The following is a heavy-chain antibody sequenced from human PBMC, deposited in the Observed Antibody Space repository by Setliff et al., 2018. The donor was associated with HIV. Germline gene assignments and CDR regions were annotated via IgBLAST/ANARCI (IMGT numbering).Heavy chain of an antibody. CDR3: ARGQSNSWYVKVPYYMDV. Sequence: ASVKVSCKASGYRFSSYGISWVRQAPGQGLEWMGWISAYNGNTKYTQKFQGRVTMTTDTSTSTAYMELRSLRSDDTAVYYCARGQSNSWYVKVPYYMDVWGKGTTVTVSS. CDR2: ISAYNGNT. V-gene: IGHV1-18*01. J-gene: IGHJ6*03. CDR1: GYRFSSYG. D-gene: IGHD6-13*01.